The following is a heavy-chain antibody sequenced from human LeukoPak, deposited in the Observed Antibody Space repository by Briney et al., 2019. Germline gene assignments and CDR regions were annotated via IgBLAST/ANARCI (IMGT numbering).Heavy chain of an antibody. J-gene: IGHJ6*03. V-gene: IGHV1-2*02. D-gene: IGHD3-10*01. CDR2: ISPTSGGT. Sequence: ASVKVSCKASGYTFTGYYMHWVRQAPGQGLEWMGWISPTSGGTNYAQKFQGRVTMTRDTSISTAYMELSRLRSDDTAVYYCAREAYASGSFRSDYYYMDVWGKGTTVTISS. CDR1: GYTFTGYY. CDR3: AREAYASGSFRSDYYYMDV.